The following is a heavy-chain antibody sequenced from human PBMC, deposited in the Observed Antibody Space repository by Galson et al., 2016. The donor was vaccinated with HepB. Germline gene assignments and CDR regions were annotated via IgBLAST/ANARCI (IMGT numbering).Heavy chain of an antibody. Sequence: SVKVSCKASGYTFTSYSINWVRQAPGQGLEWMGWINTNNGNTNYAQKDQGRVTTTTDTSTSTVEMELRSLRSDDTAVDYCAREGMLFYMDVWGQGTTVSVAS. CDR3: AREGMLFYMDV. CDR2: INTNNGNT. CDR1: GYTFTSYS. V-gene: IGHV1-18*04. D-gene: IGHD2-8*01. J-gene: IGHJ6*02.